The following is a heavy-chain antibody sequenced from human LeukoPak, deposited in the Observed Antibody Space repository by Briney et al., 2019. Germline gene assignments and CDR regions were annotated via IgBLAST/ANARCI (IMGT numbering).Heavy chain of an antibody. CDR3: AREKVYHRCSSGWYGMDV. J-gene: IGHJ6*02. D-gene: IGHD6-19*01. V-gene: IGHV3-74*01. Sequence: GGSLRLSCAASGFTFSSYWMHWVRQAPGKGLVWVSRINSDGSSTSYADSVKGRFTISRDNAKNTLYLQMNSLRAEDTAVYYCAREKVYHRCSSGWYGMDVWGQGTTVTVSS. CDR1: GFTFSSYW. CDR2: INSDGSST.